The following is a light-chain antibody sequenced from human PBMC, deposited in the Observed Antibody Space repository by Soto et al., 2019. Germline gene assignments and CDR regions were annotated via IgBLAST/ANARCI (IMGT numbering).Light chain of an antibody. J-gene: IGKJ4*01. CDR2: DAS. V-gene: IGKV3D-15*01. CDR3: QQYHDWPPLLT. CDR1: QSVRSN. Sequence: EIVLTQSPGTLSLSPGERATLSCRASQSVRSNLAWYQQKPGQVPRLLIYDASTRATGIPARFSGSGSGTEFTLTISSLQSEDFAVYYCQQYHDWPPLLTFGGGTKVDIK.